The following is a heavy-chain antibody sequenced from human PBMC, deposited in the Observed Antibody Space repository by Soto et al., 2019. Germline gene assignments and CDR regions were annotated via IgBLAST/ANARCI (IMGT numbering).Heavy chain of an antibody. J-gene: IGHJ6*02. V-gene: IGHV5-51*01. CDR2: IYPGDSDT. CDR3: ARLVFDFVTLSPYYNVHHYYGVDV. D-gene: IGHD3-9*01. Sequence: KVSCKASGYTFTNYGISWVRQMPGKGLEWMGVIYPGDSDTRYSPSFQGQVTISADKSISTAYLQWSSLKASDTAMYFCARLVFDFVTLSPYYNVHHYYGVDVWGQGTTVTVSS. CDR1: GYTFTNYG.